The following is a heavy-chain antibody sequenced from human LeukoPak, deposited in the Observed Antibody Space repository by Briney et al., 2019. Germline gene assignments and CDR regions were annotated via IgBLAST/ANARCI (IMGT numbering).Heavy chain of an antibody. CDR3: ARDWGSGG. Sequence: GGSLTLSCTTSGFRFSDYYRSWIRHAPGEGLEWITYISSSSRYTKYVDSVMGRFTISRDNAKKTLYLQMNNLRVEDTAIYYCARDWGSGGWGQGTLVTVSS. D-gene: IGHD6-25*01. CDR2: ISSSSRYT. CDR1: GFRFSDYY. J-gene: IGHJ1*01. V-gene: IGHV3-11*05.